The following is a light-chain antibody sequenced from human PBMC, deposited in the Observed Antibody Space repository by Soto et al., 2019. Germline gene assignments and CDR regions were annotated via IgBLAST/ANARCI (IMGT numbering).Light chain of an antibody. V-gene: IGLV1-44*01. CDR3: AAWDDSLNAVV. CDR1: TSNLGGNT. J-gene: IGLJ2*01. CDR2: TNN. Sequence: QPVLTQPPSVSGTPGHKVSISCSGSTSNLGGNTVNWYQQLPGTAPKLLIYTNNQRPSGVPDRFSGSKSGTSASLAISGRRSEDEADFYCAAWDDSLNAVVFGGGTKLTVL.